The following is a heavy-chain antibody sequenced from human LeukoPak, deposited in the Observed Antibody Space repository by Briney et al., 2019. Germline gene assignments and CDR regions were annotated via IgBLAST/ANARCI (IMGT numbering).Heavy chain of an antibody. J-gene: IGHJ4*02. Sequence: ASVKVSCKASGYTFTGYYMHWVRQAPGQGLEWMGWISAYNGNTNYAQKLQGRVTMTTDTSTSTAYMELRSLRSDDTAVYYCARVVWGTSWYFDYWGQGTLVTVSS. CDR3: ARVVWGTSWYFDY. CDR1: GYTFTGYY. D-gene: IGHD1-1*01. CDR2: ISAYNGNT. V-gene: IGHV1-18*04.